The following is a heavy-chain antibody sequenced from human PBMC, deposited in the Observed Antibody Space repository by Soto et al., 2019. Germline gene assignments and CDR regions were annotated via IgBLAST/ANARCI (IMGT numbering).Heavy chain of an antibody. CDR1: GFTVSSNY. V-gene: IGHV3-53*01. CDR2: IYSGGST. Sequence: GGSLRLSCAASGFTVSSNYMSWVRQAPGKGLEWVSVIYSGGSTYYADSVKGRFTISRDNSKNTLYLQMSSLRAEDTAVYYCARSAVAGGFGYWGQGTLVTVSS. J-gene: IGHJ4*02. D-gene: IGHD6-19*01. CDR3: ARSAVAGGFGY.